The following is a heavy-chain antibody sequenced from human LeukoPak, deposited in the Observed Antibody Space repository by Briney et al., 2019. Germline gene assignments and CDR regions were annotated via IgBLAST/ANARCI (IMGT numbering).Heavy chain of an antibody. J-gene: IGHJ6*03. V-gene: IGHV4-38-2*01. CDR3: ARQHDSYFYYYVDV. Sequence: SETLSLTCDVSGYSISNGNYWVWIRQPPGKGLEWIGSLYHSDTTYYNPSLKSRVTMPVDTSKNQFSLKLSFLTAADTAVYYCARQHDSYFYYYVDVWGKGTTVTVSS. CDR2: LYHSDTT. CDR1: GYSISNGNY.